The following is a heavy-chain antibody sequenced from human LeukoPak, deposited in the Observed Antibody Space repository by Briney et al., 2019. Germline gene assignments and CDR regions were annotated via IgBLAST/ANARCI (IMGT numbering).Heavy chain of an antibody. CDR3: ASTYPYCSGGSCYWFDP. J-gene: IGHJ5*02. D-gene: IGHD2-15*01. V-gene: IGHV4-59*12. CDR2: IYYSGST. Sequence: SETLSLTCTVSGGSISSYYWSWIRQPPGKGLEWIGYIYYSGSTNYNPSLKSRVTISVDTSKNQFSLKLSSVTAADTAVYYCASTYPYCSGGSCYWFDPWGQGTLVTVSS. CDR1: GGSISSYY.